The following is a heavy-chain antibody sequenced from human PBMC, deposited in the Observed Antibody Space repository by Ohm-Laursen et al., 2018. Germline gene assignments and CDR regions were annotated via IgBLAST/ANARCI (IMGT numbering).Heavy chain of an antibody. CDR2: MNPKSGDT. V-gene: IGHV1-8*01. J-gene: IGHJ3*02. Sequence: ASVKVSCKTSGYTFINYDIHWVRQASGQGLEWMGWMNPKSGDTGYAHKFQGRVTMARNASISTANMEMSSLRSEDTAVYYCARGRLSGTRRALDIWGQRTMVTVSS. CDR3: ARGRLSGTRRALDI. CDR1: GYTFINYD. D-gene: IGHD1-7*01.